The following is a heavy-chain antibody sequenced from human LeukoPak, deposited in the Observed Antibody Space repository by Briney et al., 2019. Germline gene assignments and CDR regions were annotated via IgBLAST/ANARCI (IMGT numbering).Heavy chain of an antibody. CDR3: ARDSSGYYEFDY. J-gene: IGHJ4*02. D-gene: IGHD3-22*01. CDR1: GFTFSSYA. CDR2: ISGSGGST. V-gene: IGHV3-23*01. Sequence: EPGGSLRLSCAASGFTFSSYAMTWVRQAPGKGLEWVSTISGSGGSTYYADAVKGRFTISRDNSKNTLYLQMNSLRAEDTAVYYCARDSSGYYEFDYWGQGTLVTVSS.